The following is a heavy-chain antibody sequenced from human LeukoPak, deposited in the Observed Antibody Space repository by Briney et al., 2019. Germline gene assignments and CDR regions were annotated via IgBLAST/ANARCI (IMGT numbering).Heavy chain of an antibody. Sequence: ASVKVSCKASGYTFTSYYMHWVRQAPGQGLEWMGIINPSGGSTSYAQKFQGRVTMTRDTSTSTVYMELSSLRSEDTAVYYCARELSGYYDSSGYYPIGYRGQGTLVTVSS. V-gene: IGHV1-46*01. D-gene: IGHD3-22*01. CDR2: INPSGGST. CDR1: GYTFTSYY. J-gene: IGHJ4*02. CDR3: ARELSGYYDSSGYYPIGY.